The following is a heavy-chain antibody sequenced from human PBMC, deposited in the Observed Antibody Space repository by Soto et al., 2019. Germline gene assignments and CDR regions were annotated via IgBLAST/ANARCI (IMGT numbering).Heavy chain of an antibody. V-gene: IGHV3-23*01. Sequence: EVQLLESGGGLVQPGGSLRLSCVASGFTFSIYNMNWVRQAPGKGLEWVSVITGSGDYTNYADSVKGRFTISRDNSKNTLYLQMNSLRAEDTAVYFCARRITSSFDYSGQGTLVTVSS. CDR3: ARRITSSFDY. J-gene: IGHJ4*02. CDR1: GFTFSIYN. D-gene: IGHD1-20*01. CDR2: ITGSGDYT.